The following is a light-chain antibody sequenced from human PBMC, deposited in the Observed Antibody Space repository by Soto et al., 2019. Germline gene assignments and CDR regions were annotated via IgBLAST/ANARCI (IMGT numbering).Light chain of an antibody. V-gene: IGLV2-18*02. CDR2: EAG. Sequence: QSALTQPPSVSGSPGQSVTISCTGTTSDVIFYKRVSWYQQPPGTAPKLIIYEAGNRPSGVPDRFSGSKSGKTASLTISGLQAEDEADYYCSSHTNDGVLFGGGTKVTVL. CDR3: SSHTNDGVL. J-gene: IGLJ2*01. CDR1: TSDVIFYKR.